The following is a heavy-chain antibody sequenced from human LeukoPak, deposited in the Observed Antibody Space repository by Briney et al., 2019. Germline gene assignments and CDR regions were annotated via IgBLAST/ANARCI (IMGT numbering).Heavy chain of an antibody. D-gene: IGHD2-15*01. CDR2: IYHSGST. CDR1: GGSISNYY. Sequence: SETLSLTCIVSGGSISNYYWNWIRQPPGKGLEWIGYIYHSGSTNYNPSLKSRVTISVDTSKNQFSLKLSSVTAADTAVYYCARDRKLGYCSGGSCPPTNWFDPWAREPWSPSPQ. J-gene: IGHJ5*02. CDR3: ARDRKLGYCSGGSCPPTNWFDP. V-gene: IGHV4-59*12.